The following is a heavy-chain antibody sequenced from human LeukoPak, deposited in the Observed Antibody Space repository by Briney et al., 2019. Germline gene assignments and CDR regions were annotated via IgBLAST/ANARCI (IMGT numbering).Heavy chain of an antibody. CDR1: GGSISSSPYY. V-gene: IGHV4-39*01. CDR2: IYYSGST. J-gene: IGHJ5*02. Sequence: PSETLSLTCTVSGGSISSSPYYWGWIRQPPGKGLEWIGTIYYSGSTYYNPSLKSRVTISVDTSKNQFSPKLTSVTAADTAVYYCARPVPSRLGWFDPWGQGTLVTVSS. CDR3: ARPVPSRLGWFDP. D-gene: IGHD1-1*01.